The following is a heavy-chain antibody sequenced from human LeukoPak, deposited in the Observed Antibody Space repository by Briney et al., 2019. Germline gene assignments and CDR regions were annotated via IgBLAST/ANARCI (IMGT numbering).Heavy chain of an antibody. Sequence: SETLSLTCTVSGYSISSGYYWGWIRQPPGKGLEWIGSIYHSGSTYYNPSLKSRVTISVDTSKNQFSLKLSSVTAADTAVYYCARAHFYGGNKDYYYMDVWGKGTTVTVSS. CDR1: GYSISSGYY. CDR2: IYHSGST. V-gene: IGHV4-38-2*02. D-gene: IGHD4-23*01. CDR3: ARAHFYGGNKDYYYMDV. J-gene: IGHJ6*03.